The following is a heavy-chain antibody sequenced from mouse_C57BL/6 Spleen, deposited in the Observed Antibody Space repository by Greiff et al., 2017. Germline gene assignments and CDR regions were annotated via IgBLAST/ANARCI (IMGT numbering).Heavy chain of an antibody. D-gene: IGHD1-1*01. CDR3: TVTTGFDY. Sequence: VQLQQPGAELVRPGASVKLSCTASGFNIKDYYMNWVKQRPEQGLEWIGRIDPKDGDTENAPKFQGKATMTADTSSNTAYLQLSSLTSEDTAVYYCTVTTGFDYWGQGTTLTVSS. CDR2: IDPKDGDT. V-gene: IGHV14-1*01. J-gene: IGHJ2*01. CDR1: GFNIKDYY.